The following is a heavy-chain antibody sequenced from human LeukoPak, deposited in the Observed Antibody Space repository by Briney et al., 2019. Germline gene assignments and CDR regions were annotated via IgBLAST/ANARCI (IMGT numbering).Heavy chain of an antibody. CDR3: ARARRFGKDAFDI. V-gene: IGHV4-34*01. CDR2: INHSGST. CDR1: GGSFSGYY. D-gene: IGHD3-16*01. Sequence: SETLSLTCAVYGGSFSGYYWSWIRQPPGKGLEWIGEINHSGSTSYNPSLKSRVTISVDTSKNQFSLKLSSVTAADTAVYYCARARRFGKDAFDIWGQGTMVTVSS. J-gene: IGHJ3*02.